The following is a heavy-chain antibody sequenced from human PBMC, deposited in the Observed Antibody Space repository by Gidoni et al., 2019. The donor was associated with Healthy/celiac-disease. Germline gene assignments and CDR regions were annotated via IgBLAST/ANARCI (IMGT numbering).Heavy chain of an antibody. V-gene: IGHV3-53*01. Sequence: EVQPVESGGGLFQPGGSWRLACAASGFSVRSHYLRWVRQATGKGLEWVSVIYRGGSTYYADSVKGRFTISRDNSKNTLYLQMNSLRAEDTAVYYCARVRITIFGVVITGYYFDYWGQGTLVTVSS. CDR3: ARVRITIFGVVITGYYFDY. CDR1: GFSVRSHY. D-gene: IGHD3-3*01. CDR2: IYRGGST. J-gene: IGHJ4*02.